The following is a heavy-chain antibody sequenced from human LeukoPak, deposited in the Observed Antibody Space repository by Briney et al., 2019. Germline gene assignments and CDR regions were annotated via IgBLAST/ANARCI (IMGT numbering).Heavy chain of an antibody. V-gene: IGHV4-4*07. Sequence: PSETLSLTCTVSGCSISSYYWTWIRQPAGKGLEWIGRFYTSGSTNYNPSLKSRVTMSVDTSKNQFSLKLSSVTAADTAVYYCARVRYSDSSVLTRKRSYYFDYWGQGALVTVSS. CDR1: GCSISSYY. J-gene: IGHJ4*02. CDR2: FYTSGST. D-gene: IGHD3-22*01. CDR3: ARVRYSDSSVLTRKRSYYFDY.